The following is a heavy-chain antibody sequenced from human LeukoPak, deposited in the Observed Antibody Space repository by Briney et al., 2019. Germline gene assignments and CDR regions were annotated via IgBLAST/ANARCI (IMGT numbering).Heavy chain of an antibody. CDR2: ISYSGSYI. J-gene: IGHJ4*02. Sequence: GGSLRLSCAASGFTFSSYTMNWVRQAPGKGLEWVSSISYSGSYIFYADSVEGRFTISKDNAKNSLYLQMDSLRAEDTAVYYCVGGDYWGQGTLVTVSS. V-gene: IGHV3-21*01. CDR3: VGGDY. CDR1: GFTFSSYT.